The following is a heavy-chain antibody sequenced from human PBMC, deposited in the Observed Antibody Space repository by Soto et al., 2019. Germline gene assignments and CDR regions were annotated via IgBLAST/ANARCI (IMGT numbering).Heavy chain of an antibody. D-gene: IGHD3-10*01. CDR2: INHSGST. CDR1: DGSHSRYY. V-gene: IGHV4-34*01. J-gene: IGHJ6*03. CDR3: ASGVRYYYGSGSYYNVYYYYRDV. Sequence: PSETLSLTCAFCDGSHSRYYWSWIRQRPGKGLGGDGEINHSGSTNYNPSLKSRVTISVDTSKNQFSLKLSSVTAADTAVYYCASGVRYYYGSGSYYNVYYYYRDVWGKGTPVTLSS.